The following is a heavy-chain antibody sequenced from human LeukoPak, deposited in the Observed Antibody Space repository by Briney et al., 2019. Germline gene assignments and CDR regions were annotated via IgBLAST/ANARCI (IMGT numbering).Heavy chain of an antibody. CDR1: GFTFSSYA. Sequence: GGSLRLSRAASGFTFSSYAMSWVRQAPGKGLEWVSAISGSGGSTYYADSVKGRFTISRDNSKNTLYLQMNSLRAEDTAVYYCAKYGFFLGYDYVWGSYRPFDYWGQGTLVTVSS. J-gene: IGHJ4*02. D-gene: IGHD3-16*02. V-gene: IGHV3-23*01. CDR3: AKYGFFLGYDYVWGSYRPFDY. CDR2: ISGSGGST.